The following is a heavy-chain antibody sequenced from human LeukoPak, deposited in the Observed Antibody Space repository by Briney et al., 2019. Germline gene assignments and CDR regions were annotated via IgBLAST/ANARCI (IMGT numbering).Heavy chain of an antibody. Sequence: ASVKVSCKASGYTFTSYGISWVRQASGQGLEWMGWISAYNDNTNYAQKLQGRVTMTTDTSTSTAYMELRSLRSDDTAVYYCARVHYDILTGYSYFDYWGQGTLVTVSS. CDR3: ARVHYDILTGYSYFDY. CDR1: GYTFTSYG. J-gene: IGHJ4*02. CDR2: ISAYNDNT. D-gene: IGHD3-9*01. V-gene: IGHV1-18*01.